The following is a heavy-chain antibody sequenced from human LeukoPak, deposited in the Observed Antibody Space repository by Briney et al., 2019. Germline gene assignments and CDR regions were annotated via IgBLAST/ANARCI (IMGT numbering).Heavy chain of an antibody. CDR2: IKQDGSEK. D-gene: IGHD6-13*01. V-gene: IGHV3-7*01. Sequence: GGSLRLSCAASGFTFSSYWMNWVRQTPGKGLEWVANIKQDGSEKYYVDSVKGRFTISRDNAKNSLYLQMNSLRAEDTAVYFCAREALRPHPYSSSWYMDVWGKGTTVTVSS. CDR1: GFTFSSYW. CDR3: AREALRPHPYSSSWYMDV. J-gene: IGHJ6*04.